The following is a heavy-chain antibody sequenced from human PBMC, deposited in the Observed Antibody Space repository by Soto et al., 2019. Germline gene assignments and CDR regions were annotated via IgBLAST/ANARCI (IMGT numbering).Heavy chain of an antibody. Sequence: QITLKESGPTLVKPTQTLTLTCTFSGFSLSTSGVGVGWIRQPPGKALEWLALIYWDDDKRSRPSLKSRLTITKDPSKNQVVLTMTNMDPVDTATYYCAHRRIPTVGVQGWYYFDYWGQGALVTVSS. CDR3: AHRRIPTVGVQGWYYFDY. CDR2: IYWDDDK. CDR1: GFSLSTSGVG. V-gene: IGHV2-5*02. D-gene: IGHD1-26*01. J-gene: IGHJ4*02.